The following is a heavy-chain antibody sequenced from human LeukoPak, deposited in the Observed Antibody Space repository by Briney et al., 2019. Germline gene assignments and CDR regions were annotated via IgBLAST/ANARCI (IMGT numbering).Heavy chain of an antibody. CDR3: ARDSLETDIDY. V-gene: IGHV3-7*01. CDR1: GFSFSRYW. D-gene: IGHD1-14*01. J-gene: IGHJ4*02. Sequence: GGSLRLSCVASGFSFSRYWMSWVRQAPGKGLEGVANIKEDGSEKYYADSLKGRLTISRDNVKNSLYLHINSLRAEDTAVYYCARDSLETDIDYWGQGTLVTVSS. CDR2: IKEDGSEK.